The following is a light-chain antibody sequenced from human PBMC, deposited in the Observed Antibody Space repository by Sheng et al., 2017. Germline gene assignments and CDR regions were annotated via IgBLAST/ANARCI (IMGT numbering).Light chain of an antibody. CDR1: QSVSDY. CDR2: DAS. V-gene: IGKV3-11*01. CDR3: QQYDNWPLT. Sequence: EIVLTQSPATLSLSPGERATLSCRASQSVSDYLAWYQQKPGQPPRLLIYDASNRAAGIPARFSGTGSGTDFTLTISSLQSEDFAVYSCQQYDNWPLTFGGGTKVDIK. J-gene: IGKJ4*01.